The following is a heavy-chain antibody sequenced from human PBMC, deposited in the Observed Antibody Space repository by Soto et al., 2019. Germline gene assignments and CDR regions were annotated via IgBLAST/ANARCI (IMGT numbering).Heavy chain of an antibody. CDR3: AKDGPRSIAARRRYYYGMDV. CDR1: GFTFSSYG. J-gene: IGHJ6*02. Sequence: GGSLRLSCAASGFTFSSYGMHWVRQAPGKGLEWVAVISYDGSNKYYADSVKGRFTISRDNSKNTLYLQMNSLRAEDTAVYYCAKDGPRSIAARRRYYYGMDVWGQGTTVTVSS. CDR2: ISYDGSNK. V-gene: IGHV3-30*18. D-gene: IGHD6-6*01.